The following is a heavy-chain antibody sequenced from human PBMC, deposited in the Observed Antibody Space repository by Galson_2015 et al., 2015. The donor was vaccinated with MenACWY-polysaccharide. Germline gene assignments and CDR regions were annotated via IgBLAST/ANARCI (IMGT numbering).Heavy chain of an antibody. CDR2: IKSKPNGGTI. CDR1: GFIFSNAW. Sequence: SLRLSCAGSGFIFSNAWMNWVRQAPGKGLEWVGRIKSKPNGGTIEYAAPVKGRFTISRDDSKNTVYMQMNSLKTEDTAVYYCSTGDGHTTGFNYWGQGALVIVSS. V-gene: IGHV3-15*01. CDR3: STGDGHTTGFNY. J-gene: IGHJ4*02. D-gene: IGHD2-8*02.